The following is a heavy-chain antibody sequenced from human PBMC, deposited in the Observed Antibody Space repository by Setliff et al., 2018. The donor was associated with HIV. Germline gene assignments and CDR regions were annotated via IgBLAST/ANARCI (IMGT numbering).Heavy chain of an antibody. CDR3: ARHFPSISLFFGDPGPFDR. V-gene: IGHV4-39*01. J-gene: IGHJ4*02. CDR1: GGSIDNNKYY. Sequence: PSETLSLTCSVSGGSIDNNKYYWTWIRQPPGKGLEWTGSIYHTGRTYYNRSLESRLTISIDTSKNQFSLKLTSVTAADTAMYYCARHFPSISLFFGDPGPFDRWGQGALVTVSS. CDR2: IYHTGRT. D-gene: IGHD3-10*01.